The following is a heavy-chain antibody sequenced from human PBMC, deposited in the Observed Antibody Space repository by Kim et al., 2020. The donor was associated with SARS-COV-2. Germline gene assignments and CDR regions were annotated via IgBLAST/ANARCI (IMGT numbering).Heavy chain of an antibody. D-gene: IGHD6-13*01. V-gene: IGHV3-48*01. Sequence: GGSLRLSCAASGFTFSSYSMNWVRQAPGKGLEWVSYISSSSSTIYYADSVKGRFTISRDNAKNSLYLQMNSLRAEDTAVYCCASLDSSSWRDYWGQGTLVTVSS. CDR3: ASLDSSSWRDY. J-gene: IGHJ4*02. CDR1: GFTFSSYS. CDR2: ISSSSSTI.